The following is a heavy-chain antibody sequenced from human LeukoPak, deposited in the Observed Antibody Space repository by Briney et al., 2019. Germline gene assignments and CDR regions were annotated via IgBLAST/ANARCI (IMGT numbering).Heavy chain of an antibody. CDR2: IYYSGST. Sequence: SETLSLTCTVSGGSISSYYWSWIRQPPGKGLEWIGYIYYSGSTNYNPSLKGRVTISVDTSKNQFSLKLSSVTAADTAVYYCASGGVFQNWFDPWGQGTLVTVSS. CDR3: ASGGVFQNWFDP. D-gene: IGHD3-10*01. CDR1: GGSISSYY. V-gene: IGHV4-59*01. J-gene: IGHJ5*02.